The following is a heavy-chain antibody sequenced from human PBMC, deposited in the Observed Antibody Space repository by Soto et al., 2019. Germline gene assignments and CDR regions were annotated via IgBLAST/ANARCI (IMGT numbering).Heavy chain of an antibody. V-gene: IGHV4-39*01. CDR3: ARHTPAISISDH. J-gene: IGHJ4*02. CDR2: IYYSGST. Sequence: QLQLQESGPGLVKPSETLSLTCTVSGGSISSSSYYWGWIRQPPGKGLEWIGSIYYSGSTYYNPSLKSRVTISVDTSKNQFSLKLSSVTAADTAVYYWARHTPAISISDHWGQGTLVTVSS. D-gene: IGHD2-15*01. CDR1: GGSISSSSYY.